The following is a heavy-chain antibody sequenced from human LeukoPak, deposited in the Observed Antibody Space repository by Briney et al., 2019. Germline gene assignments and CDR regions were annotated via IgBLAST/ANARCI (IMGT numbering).Heavy chain of an antibody. D-gene: IGHD4-11*01. CDR2: IKGDGSQK. CDR1: GFTFSSSW. V-gene: IGHV3-7*03. J-gene: IGHJ4*02. CDR3: AKEIRYSNLCYFDY. Sequence: GSLRLSCAASGFTFSSSWMVWVRQAPGKGLEWVANIKGDGSQKNYVDSVKGRSSISRDNSKNTLYLQMNSLRAEDTAVYYCAKEIRYSNLCYFDYWGQGTLVTVSS.